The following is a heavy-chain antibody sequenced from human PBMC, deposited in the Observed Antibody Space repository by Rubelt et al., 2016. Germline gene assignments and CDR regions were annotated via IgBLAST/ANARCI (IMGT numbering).Heavy chain of an antibody. CDR3: ARHRGGLVDAFDI. CDR1: GYSFTSYW. V-gene: IGHV5-10-1*01. CDR2: IDPSDSYT. D-gene: IGHD3-10*01. Sequence: LRISCKGSGYSFTSYWISWVRQMPGKGLEWMGRIDPSDSYTNYSPSFQGHVTISADKSISTAYLQRSSLKASDTAMYYCARHRGGLVDAFDIWGQGTMVTVSS. J-gene: IGHJ3*02.